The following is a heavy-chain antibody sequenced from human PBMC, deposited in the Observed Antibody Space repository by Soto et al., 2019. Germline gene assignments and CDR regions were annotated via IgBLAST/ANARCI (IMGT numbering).Heavy chain of an antibody. V-gene: IGHV1-69*13. D-gene: IGHD6-13*01. CDR3: GRDVLRRSGYSSSWYTSDYYGMDV. Sequence: ASVKVSCKASGGTFSSYGISWVRQAPGQRLEWMGGIIPIFGTANYAQKFQGRVTITADESTSTAYMELSSLRSEDTAVYYCGRDVLRRSGYSSSWYTSDYYGMDVWGQGTTVTVSS. CDR1: GGTFSSYG. J-gene: IGHJ6*02. CDR2: IIPIFGTA.